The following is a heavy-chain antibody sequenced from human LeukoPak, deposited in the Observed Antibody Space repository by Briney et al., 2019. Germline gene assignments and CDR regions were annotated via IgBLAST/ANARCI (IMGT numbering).Heavy chain of an antibody. Sequence: GGSLRLSCAASGFTFSSYAMSWVRQAPGKGLEWVSAISGSGGSTYYADSVKGRFTISRDNSKNTLYLQMNSLRAEDTAVYYCAKDNDILTGYPRFDYWGQGTLVTVSS. CDR1: GFTFSSYA. J-gene: IGHJ4*02. CDR2: ISGSGGST. V-gene: IGHV3-23*01. CDR3: AKDNDILTGYPRFDY. D-gene: IGHD3-9*01.